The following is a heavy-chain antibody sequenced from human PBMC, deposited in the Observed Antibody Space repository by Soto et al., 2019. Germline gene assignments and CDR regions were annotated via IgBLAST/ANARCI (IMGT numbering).Heavy chain of an antibody. CDR1: GFTFSSYT. D-gene: IGHD6-19*01. Sequence: QVQLVESGGGVVQPGRSLRLSCTASGFTFSSYTMHWVRQAPGKGLEWVAVISSDGSNEDYADSVKGRFTTSRDNSKNTQHLQMNSLRAEDTAVYYCAREWSISVAAPGYWGQGTLVTVSS. CDR3: AREWSISVAAPGY. J-gene: IGHJ4*02. CDR2: ISSDGSNE. V-gene: IGHV3-30-3*01.